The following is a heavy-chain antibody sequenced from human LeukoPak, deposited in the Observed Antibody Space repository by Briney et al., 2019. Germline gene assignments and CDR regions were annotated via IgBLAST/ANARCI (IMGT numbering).Heavy chain of an antibody. CDR1: GGTFSSYA. D-gene: IGHD6-13*01. V-gene: IGHV1-69*05. J-gene: IGHJ5*02. Sequence: GASVKVSCKASGGTFSSYAISWVRQAPGQGLEWMGGIIPIFGTANYAQKFQGRVTITTDESTSTAYMELSSLRSEDTAVYYCAREGQEINRIAAAGTGWFDPWGQGTLVTVSS. CDR3: AREGQEINRIAAAGTGWFDP. CDR2: IIPIFGTA.